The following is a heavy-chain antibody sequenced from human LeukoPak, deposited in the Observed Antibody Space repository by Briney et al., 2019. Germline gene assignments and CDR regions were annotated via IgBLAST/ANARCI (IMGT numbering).Heavy chain of an antibody. CDR1: GYTFTGYY. J-gene: IGHJ4*02. CDR2: INPNSGGT. Sequence: ASVKVSCKASGYTFTGYYMHWVRQAPGQGLEWMGWINPNSGGTNYAQKFQGRVTMTRDTSISTAYMELSRLRSDDTAVYYCASQFGGKNYDYVWGSYRYDYWGQGTLVTVSS. V-gene: IGHV1-2*02. CDR3: ASQFGGKNYDYVWGSYRYDY. D-gene: IGHD3-16*02.